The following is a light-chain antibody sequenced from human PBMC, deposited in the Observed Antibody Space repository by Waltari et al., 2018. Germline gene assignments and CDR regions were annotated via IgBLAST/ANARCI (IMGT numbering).Light chain of an antibody. Sequence: DIVMTQSPDSLAVSLGERATINCKSSQTIFYGSNNKNYLAWYKQKPRQPPRLLLYWASTRESGVPELFSGSGSGTDFTLTISSLQAEDVAVYYCQQYYDTPLSFGGGTKVEIK. CDR2: WAS. V-gene: IGKV4-1*01. CDR3: QQYYDTPLS. J-gene: IGKJ4*01. CDR1: QTIFYGSNNKNY.